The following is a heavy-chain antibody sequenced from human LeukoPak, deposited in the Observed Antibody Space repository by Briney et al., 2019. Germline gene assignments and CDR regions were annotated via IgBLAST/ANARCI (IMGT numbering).Heavy chain of an antibody. D-gene: IGHD4-17*01. CDR2: IKQDGSEK. CDR1: GFTFSSYW. J-gene: IGHJ6*03. Sequence: GGSLRLSCAAPGFTFSSYWMGWVRQAPGKGLEWVANIKQDGSEKYYVDSVKGRFTISRDNAKNSLYLQMNSLRAEDTAVYYCAREYGDYYYMDVWGKGTTVTVSS. V-gene: IGHV3-7*01. CDR3: AREYGDYYYMDV.